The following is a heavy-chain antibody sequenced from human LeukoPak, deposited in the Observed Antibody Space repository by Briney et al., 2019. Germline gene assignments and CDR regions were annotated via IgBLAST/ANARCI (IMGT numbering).Heavy chain of an antibody. V-gene: IGHV3-21*01. J-gene: IGHJ5*02. CDR2: ISSSGYI. CDR1: GFTFSSYS. D-gene: IGHD3-9*01. CDR3: AREPSYDILTGYSP. Sequence: GGSLRLSCAASGFTFSSYSMNWVRQAPGKGLEWVSSISSSGYIYYADSVKGRFTISRDNAKNSLYLQMNSLRAEDTAVYYCAREPSYDILTGYSPWGQGTLVTVSS.